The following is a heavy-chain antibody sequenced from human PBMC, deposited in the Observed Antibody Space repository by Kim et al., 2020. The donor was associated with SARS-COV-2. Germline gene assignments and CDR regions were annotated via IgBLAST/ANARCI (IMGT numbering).Heavy chain of an antibody. D-gene: IGHD7-27*01. V-gene: IGHV1-18*01. CDR3: ARDGDLPDY. CDR2: ISPYNGNT. CDR1: GYTFSSYG. Sequence: ASVKVSCKASGYTFSSYGISWVRQAPRQGLEWMGWISPYNGNTKYSQKFQGRVTMSTDTTTTTAYMELRSLRYDDTAVYYCARDGDLPDYWGLGTLVNV. J-gene: IGHJ4*02.